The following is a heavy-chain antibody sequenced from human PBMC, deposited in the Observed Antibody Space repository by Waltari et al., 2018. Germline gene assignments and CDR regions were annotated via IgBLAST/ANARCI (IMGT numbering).Heavy chain of an antibody. CDR2: IYYSGST. Sequence: QVQLQESGPGLVKPSPTLSLTCTVSGGSISSGGYYWSWVRQHPGKGLEWIGYIYYSGSTYYNPSLKSRVTISVDTSKNQFSLKLSSVTAADTAVYYCARDRGHGGNSDAFDIWGQGTMVTVSS. CDR1: GGSISSGGYY. J-gene: IGHJ3*02. CDR3: ARDRGHGGNSDAFDI. V-gene: IGHV4-31*03. D-gene: IGHD2-21*02.